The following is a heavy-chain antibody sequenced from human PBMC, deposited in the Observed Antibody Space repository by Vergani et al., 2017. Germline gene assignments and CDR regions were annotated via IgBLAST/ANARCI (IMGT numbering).Heavy chain of an antibody. Sequence: QVQLVQSGAEVKKPGSSVKVSCKASGGTFSSYAISWVRQAPGQGLEWMGRIIPIFGTANYAQKLQGRVTMTTDTSTSTAYMELRSLRSDDTAVYYCARDLPFDDSSGYLVPDAFDIWGQGTMVTVSS. J-gene: IGHJ3*02. CDR3: ARDLPFDDSSGYLVPDAFDI. D-gene: IGHD3-22*01. V-gene: IGHV1-69*06. CDR2: IIPIFGTA. CDR1: GGTFSSYA.